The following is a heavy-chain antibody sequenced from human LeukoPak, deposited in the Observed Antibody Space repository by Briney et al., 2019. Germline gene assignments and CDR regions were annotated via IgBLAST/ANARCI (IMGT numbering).Heavy chain of an antibody. V-gene: IGHV1-8*03. CDR1: GYTFTRYD. J-gene: IGHJ4*02. CDR3: ARVDGSVDY. Sequence: ASVKVSCKVSGYTFTRYDINWVRQATGQGLEWMGWINTKSGMTGHAQKFQGRITITKDTSISTVYMELSSLSSEDTAVYFCARVDGSVDYWGQGTLVTVSS. CDR2: INTKSGMT. D-gene: IGHD3-22*01.